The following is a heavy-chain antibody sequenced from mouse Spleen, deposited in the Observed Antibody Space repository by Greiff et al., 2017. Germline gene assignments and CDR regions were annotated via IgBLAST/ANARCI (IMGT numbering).Heavy chain of an antibody. V-gene: IGHV1-72*01. Sequence: QVQLQQPGAELVKPGASVKLSCQASCYTFTRYCMHWVKQSPGRGLEWIGSIDPNSGGTKYNDKFKSTATLTVDKPSSTSYMQLSSLTSEDSAVYDCARGEGGHYYGPLDYWGQGTTLTVSS. CDR1: CYTFTRYC. CDR2: IDPNSGGT. D-gene: IGHD1-2*01. J-gene: IGHJ2*01. CDR3: ARGEGGHYYGPLDY.